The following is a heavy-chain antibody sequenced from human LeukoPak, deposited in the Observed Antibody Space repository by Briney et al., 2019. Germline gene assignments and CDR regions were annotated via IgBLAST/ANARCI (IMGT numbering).Heavy chain of an antibody. CDR1: GGSISSGVYS. V-gene: IGHV4-30-4*07. Sequence: PSETLSLTCAVSGGSISSGVYSWSWVRQPPGKGLEWIGYIYYGGNTYYNPSLKSRLTISLDTSNNQFSLKLTSVTAADTAVYFCARDLYHDVPEGFETWGQGTLVTVSS. CDR2: IYYGGNT. J-gene: IGHJ5*02. CDR3: ARDLYHDVPEGFET. D-gene: IGHD3-10*02.